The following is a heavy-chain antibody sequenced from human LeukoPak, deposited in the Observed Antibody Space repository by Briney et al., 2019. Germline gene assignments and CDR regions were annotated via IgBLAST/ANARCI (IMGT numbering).Heavy chain of an antibody. V-gene: IGHV3-9*01. CDR2: ISWNSGSI. Sequence: GGSLRLSCAASGFTFDDYAVHWVRQAPGKGLEWVPGISWNSGSIGYADSVKGRFTISRDNAKNSLYLQMNSLRAEDTALYYCAKDRRASSTSCYFDYWGQGTLVTVSS. CDR1: GFTFDDYA. CDR3: AKDRRASSTSCYFDY. J-gene: IGHJ4*02. D-gene: IGHD2-2*01.